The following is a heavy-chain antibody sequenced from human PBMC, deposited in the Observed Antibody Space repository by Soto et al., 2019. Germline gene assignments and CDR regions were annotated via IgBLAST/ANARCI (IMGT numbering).Heavy chain of an antibody. Sequence: GSLRLSCAASGFTFSSFHMDWVRQAPGRGLEWVAYITSSSDTIYYSDSVKGRFTISRDNGKNSLFLQMNSLRDEDTAVYYCARVVVVIPPGYYYAMDVWGQGTTVTVSS. CDR2: ITSSSDTI. CDR3: ARVVVVIPPGYYYAMDV. CDR1: GFTFSSFH. D-gene: IGHD3-22*01. J-gene: IGHJ6*02. V-gene: IGHV3-48*02.